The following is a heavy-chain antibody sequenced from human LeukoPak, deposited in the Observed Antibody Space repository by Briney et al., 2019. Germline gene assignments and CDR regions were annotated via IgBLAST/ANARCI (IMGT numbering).Heavy chain of an antibody. Sequence: GGSLRHSCAASEFTSSRYWMSWVRQAPGKGVEWVANIKQDGSEKYYVDSVKGRFTISRDNAKNSLYLQMNSLRVEDTAVYHCARDVYSSSSLDYWGQGILVTVSS. CDR2: IKQDGSEK. CDR3: ARDVYSSSSLDY. V-gene: IGHV3-7*05. D-gene: IGHD6-6*01. J-gene: IGHJ4*02. CDR1: EFTSSRYW.